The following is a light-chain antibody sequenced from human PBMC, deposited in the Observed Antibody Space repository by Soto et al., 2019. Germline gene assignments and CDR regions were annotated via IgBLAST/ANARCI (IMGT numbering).Light chain of an antibody. CDR3: SSYTSSSTLE. Sequence: QSALTQPASVSGSPGQSITISCTGTSSDIGAYNYVSWYQQHPGKAPKLMIYDVSHRPAGVSYRFSGSKSGNTASLSISGLQAEDEADYYCSSYTSSSTLEFGGGTKLTVL. V-gene: IGLV2-14*03. CDR1: SSDIGAYNY. J-gene: IGLJ2*01. CDR2: DVS.